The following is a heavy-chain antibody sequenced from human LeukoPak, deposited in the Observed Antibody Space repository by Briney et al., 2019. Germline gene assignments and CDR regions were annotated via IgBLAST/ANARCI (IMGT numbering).Heavy chain of an antibody. CDR1: GFTFSSYW. CDR2: IKQDGSEK. V-gene: IGHV3-7*01. Sequence: GGSLRLSCAASGFTFSSYWMTWIRQAPGKGLEWVANIKQDGSEKYYVDFVKGRFTISRDNAKNSLYLQMNSLRAEDTAVYYCARDTGGGYSCYDCWGQGTLVTVSS. J-gene: IGHJ4*02. D-gene: IGHD5-18*01. CDR3: ARDTGGGYSCYDC.